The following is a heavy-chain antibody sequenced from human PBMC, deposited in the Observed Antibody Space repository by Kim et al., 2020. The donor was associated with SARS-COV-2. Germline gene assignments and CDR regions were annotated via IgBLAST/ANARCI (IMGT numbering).Heavy chain of an antibody. CDR2: ISGPGSST. D-gene: IGHD6-19*01. J-gene: IGHJ4*02. CDR1: GFIFSTYA. V-gene: IGHV3-23*01. CDR3: AKDRLVSGSDY. Sequence: GGSLRLSCAASGFIFSTYAMSWVRQAPGKGLEWVSTISGPGSSTYYADSVKGRFTISRDNSKNTLYLQMNSLGAEDTAIYYCAKDRLVSGSDYWGQGTLVTVSS.